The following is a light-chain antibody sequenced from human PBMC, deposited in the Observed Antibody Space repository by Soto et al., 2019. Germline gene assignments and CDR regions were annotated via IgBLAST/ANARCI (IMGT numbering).Light chain of an antibody. J-gene: IGKJ1*01. CDR2: GSS. CDR3: PQTYRHPRT. V-gene: IGKV1-39*01. Sequence: DIQMTQSPSSVSASVGDSVSFACQSSQTVKNNVNWYQHKRGKAPKLLISGSSNLQNGVPPRFSGSGTGTDFTLTINSLQPEDAATYYCPQTYRHPRTFGQGTSVDIK. CDR1: QTVKNN.